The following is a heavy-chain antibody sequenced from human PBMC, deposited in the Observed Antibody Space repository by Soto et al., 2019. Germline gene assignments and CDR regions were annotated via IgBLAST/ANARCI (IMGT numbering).Heavy chain of an antibody. CDR2: MYNTENT. D-gene: IGHD2-2*01. CDR1: GDSISSGGDY. V-gene: IGHV4-31*03. J-gene: IGHJ2*01. Sequence: SETLSLTCTVSGDSISSGGDYWSWIRQHPGEGLEWIGYMYNTENTYYNPSRRSRVIMSVDTSKNQFSLKLSSVIAADTAVYYCAMSTGGASWYFDFWGRGTLVTVSS. CDR3: AMSTGGASWYFDF.